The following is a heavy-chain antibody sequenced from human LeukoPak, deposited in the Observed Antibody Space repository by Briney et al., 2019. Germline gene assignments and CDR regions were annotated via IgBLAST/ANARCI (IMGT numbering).Heavy chain of an antibody. CDR2: INHSGST. D-gene: IGHD5-12*01. Sequence: SETLSLTCAVYGGSFSGYYWSWIRQPPGKGLEWIGEINHSGSTNYNSSLKSRVTISVDTSKNQFSLKVRSVTAADTAVYYCARGAQWLRSKRSYYNYGMDVWGQGTLVTVSS. CDR3: ARGAQWLRSKRSYYNYGMDV. CDR1: GGSFSGYY. J-gene: IGHJ6*02. V-gene: IGHV4-34*01.